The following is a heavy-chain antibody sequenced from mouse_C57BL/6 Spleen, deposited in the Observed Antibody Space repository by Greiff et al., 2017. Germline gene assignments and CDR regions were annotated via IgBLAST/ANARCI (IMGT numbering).Heavy chain of an antibody. V-gene: IGHV1-52*01. CDR2: IDPSDSET. CDR1: GYTFTSYW. CDR3: AREGDSFDY. J-gene: IGHJ2*01. Sequence: QVHVKQPGAELVRPGSSVKLSCKASGYTFTSYWMHWVKQRPIQGLEWIGNIDPSDSETHYNQKFKDKATLTVDKSSSTAYMQLSSLTSEDSAVYYCAREGDSFDYWGQGTTLTVSS.